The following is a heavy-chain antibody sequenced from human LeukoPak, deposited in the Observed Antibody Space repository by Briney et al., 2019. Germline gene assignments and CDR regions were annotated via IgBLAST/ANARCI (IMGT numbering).Heavy chain of an antibody. D-gene: IGHD2-2*01. CDR1: GFIVSSKY. V-gene: IGHV3-66*01. J-gene: IGHJ5*02. Sequence: PGGSLRLSCAASGFIVSSKYMSWVRQAPGKGLEWVSVIYSDGSTHYADSVKGRFTISRDNSKNMLYLQMNSLRAEDTAVYYCAGGPKQQLLWGRASNGFDPWGQGTLVTVSS. CDR3: AGGPKQQLLWGRASNGFDP. CDR2: IYSDGST.